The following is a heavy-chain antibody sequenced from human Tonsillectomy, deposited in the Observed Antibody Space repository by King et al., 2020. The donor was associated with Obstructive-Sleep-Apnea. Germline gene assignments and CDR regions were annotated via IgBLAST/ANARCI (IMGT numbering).Heavy chain of an antibody. CDR2: ISGSGGNT. D-gene: IGHD3-22*01. Sequence: VQLVESGGGLVQPGGSLRLSCTASGFTFSIYAMSWVRQAPGKGLEWVSAISGSGGNTYYADSVKGRFTISRDNSKNKLYLQMNSLRAEDTAVYYCAKDQAYYYDSSGRLGGYFDYWGQGTLVTVSS. V-gene: IGHV3-23*04. CDR3: AKDQAYYYDSSGRLGGYFDY. J-gene: IGHJ4*02. CDR1: GFTFSIYA.